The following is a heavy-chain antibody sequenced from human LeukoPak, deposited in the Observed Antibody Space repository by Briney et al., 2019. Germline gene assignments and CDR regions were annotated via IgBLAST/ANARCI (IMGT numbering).Heavy chain of an antibody. D-gene: IGHD3-16*01. Sequence: SETLSLTCTVSGGSISSSSYYWGWIRQPPGKGLEWIGSTYYSGSTYYNPSLKSRVTISVDTSKNQFSLKLSSVTAADTAVYYCARHMGGREEDAFDIWGQGTMVTVSS. V-gene: IGHV4-39*01. CDR3: ARHMGGREEDAFDI. J-gene: IGHJ3*02. CDR1: GGSISSSSYY. CDR2: TYYSGST.